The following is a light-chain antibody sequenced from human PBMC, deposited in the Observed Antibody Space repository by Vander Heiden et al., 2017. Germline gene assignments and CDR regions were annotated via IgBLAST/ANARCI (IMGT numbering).Light chain of an antibody. CDR3: AAWDDSLSGLV. CDR1: SSNIGSNY. Sequence: QSVVTQPPSASGPPGQRVTISCSGSSSNIGSNYVYWYQQLPGTAPKLLIYRNNQRPSGVPDRFSGSKSGTSASLAISGLRSEDEADYYCAAWDDSLSGLVFGGGTKL. J-gene: IGLJ2*01. V-gene: IGLV1-47*01. CDR2: RNN.